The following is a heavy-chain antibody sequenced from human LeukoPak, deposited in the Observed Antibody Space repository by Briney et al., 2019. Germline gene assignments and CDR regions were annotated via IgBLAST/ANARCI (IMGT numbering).Heavy chain of an antibody. J-gene: IGHJ4*02. CDR2: ISSSSSYI. CDR3: ARDSSSWVPFDY. CDR1: GFTFSSYS. D-gene: IGHD6-13*01. Sequence: GTSLRLSCAASGFTFSSYSMNWVRQAPGKGPEWVSSISSSSSYIYYADSVKGRFTISRDNAKNSLYLQMNSLRAEDTAVYYCARDSSSWVPFDYWGQGTLVTVSS. V-gene: IGHV3-21*01.